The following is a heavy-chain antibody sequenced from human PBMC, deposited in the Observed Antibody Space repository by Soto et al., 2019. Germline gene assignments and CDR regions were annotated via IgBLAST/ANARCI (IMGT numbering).Heavy chain of an antibody. Sequence: EVQLVESGGGLVQPGGSLRLSCAASVFTFSNYWMSWVRQAPGKGLEWVANIKQDGSENYYVDSVKGRFTTSRDNTKNLIYLQMNSVRAEDAAVYYCARHHINGWKVHYWGQGTLVTVSS. J-gene: IGHJ4*02. CDR1: VFTFSNYW. V-gene: IGHV3-7*01. D-gene: IGHD6-19*01. CDR3: ARHHINGWKVHY. CDR2: IKQDGSEN.